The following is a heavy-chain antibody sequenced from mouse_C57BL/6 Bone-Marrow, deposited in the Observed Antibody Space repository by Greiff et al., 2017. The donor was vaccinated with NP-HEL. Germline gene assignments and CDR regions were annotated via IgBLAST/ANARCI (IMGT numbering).Heavy chain of an antibody. J-gene: IGHJ1*03. CDR2: IHPSDSDT. D-gene: IGHD1-1*01. CDR1: GYTFTSYW. Sequence: VQLQQPGAELVKPGASVKVSCKASGYTFTSYWMHWVKQRPGQGLEWIGRIHPSDSDTNYNQKFKGKATLTVDKSSSTAYMQLSSLTSEDSAVYYCAIGNYYGSSYLWYFDVWGTGTTVTVSS. V-gene: IGHV1-74*01. CDR3: AIGNYYGSSYLWYFDV.